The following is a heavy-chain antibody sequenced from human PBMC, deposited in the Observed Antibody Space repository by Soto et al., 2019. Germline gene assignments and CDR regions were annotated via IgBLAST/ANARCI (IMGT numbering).Heavy chain of an antibody. CDR3: ANPYCSSTSCYHYYYAMDV. D-gene: IGHD2-2*01. Sequence: PGGSLRLSCVASGFFLRDFGMHWVRQAPGKGLEWVSAISGSGGSTVYADSVKGRFTISRDNSKNTLYLQMNSLRAEDTAVYYCANPYCSSTSCYHYYYAMDVWGQGTTVTVSS. V-gene: IGHV3-23*01. J-gene: IGHJ6*02. CDR2: ISGSGGST. CDR1: GFFLRDFG.